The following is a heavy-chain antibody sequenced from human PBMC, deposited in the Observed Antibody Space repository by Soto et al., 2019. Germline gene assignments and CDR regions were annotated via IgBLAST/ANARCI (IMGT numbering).Heavy chain of an antibody. CDR2: SSAYYGNT. CDR3: ARDRTLDRGFIVWRFDY. J-gene: IGHJ4*02. CDR1: GYTVSSYG. V-gene: IGHV1-18*01. D-gene: IGHD3-10*01. Sequence: QVQLVQAGAEVKKPGAEVKFSCKASGYTVSSYGISWVRHYPGQGLAWVGWSSAYYGNTNYAQNFQGRVTMTTDTSTSTAYMELRSLRSDDTAVYYCARDRTLDRGFIVWRFDYWGQGKLVTVSS.